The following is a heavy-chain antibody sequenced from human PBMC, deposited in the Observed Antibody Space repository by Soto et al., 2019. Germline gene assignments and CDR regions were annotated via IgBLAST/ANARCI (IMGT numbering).Heavy chain of an antibody. J-gene: IGHJ6*02. V-gene: IGHV3-13*01. CDR1: GFTFSSYD. Sequence: GGSLRLSCAASGFTFSSYDMHWVRQATGKGLEWVSAIGTAGDTYYPGSVKGRFTISRENAKNSLYLQMNSLRAEDTAVYYCARKANYDFWNGYYLDYYYYGMDVWGQGTTVTVSS. D-gene: IGHD3-3*01. CDR3: ARKANYDFWNGYYLDYYYYGMDV. CDR2: IGTAGDT.